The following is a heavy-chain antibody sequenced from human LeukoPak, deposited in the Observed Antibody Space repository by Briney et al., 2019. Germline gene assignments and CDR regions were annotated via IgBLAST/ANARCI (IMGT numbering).Heavy chain of an antibody. J-gene: IGHJ4*02. D-gene: IGHD3-16*01. CDR3: ARDRAGGYEDY. Sequence: PGGSLRLSCAASGFTFSSYWMSWVRQAPGKGLEWVANIKQDGSEKYYVDSVKGRFTISRDNAKNSLYLQMDSLRAEDTAVYYCARDRAGGYEDYWGQGTLVTVSS. V-gene: IGHV3-7*01. CDR1: GFTFSSYW. CDR2: IKQDGSEK.